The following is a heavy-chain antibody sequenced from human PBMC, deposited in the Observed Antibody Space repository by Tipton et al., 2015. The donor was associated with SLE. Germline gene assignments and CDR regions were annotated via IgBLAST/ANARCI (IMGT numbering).Heavy chain of an antibody. CDR1: GFTFSSYG. J-gene: IGHJ4*02. Sequence: SLRLSCAASGFTFSSYGMHWVRQAPGKGLEWVAVIWYDGSNKYYADSVKGRFTISRDNSKNTLYLQMNSLRAEDTAVYYCAKGPYYYDSSGPFDYWGQGTLVTVSS. D-gene: IGHD3-22*01. V-gene: IGHV3-30*18. CDR3: AKGPYYYDSSGPFDY. CDR2: IWYDGSNK.